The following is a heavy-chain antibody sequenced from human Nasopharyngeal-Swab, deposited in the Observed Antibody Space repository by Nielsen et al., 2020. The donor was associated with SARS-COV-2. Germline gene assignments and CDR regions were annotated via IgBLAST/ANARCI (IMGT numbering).Heavy chain of an antibody. V-gene: IGHV3-23*01. CDR3: ARRLPYYGMDV. Sequence: GESLKISCAASGFTFSSYAMSWVRQAPGKGLEWVSAISGSGGSTYYADSVKGRFTISRDNSKNTLYLQMNSLRAEDTAVYYCARRLPYYGMDVWGQGTTVTVSS. J-gene: IGHJ6*02. D-gene: IGHD4-11*01. CDR1: GFTFSSYA. CDR2: ISGSGGST.